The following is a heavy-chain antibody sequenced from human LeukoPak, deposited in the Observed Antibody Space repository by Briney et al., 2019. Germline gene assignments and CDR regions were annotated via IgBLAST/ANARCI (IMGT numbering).Heavy chain of an antibody. J-gene: IGHJ4*02. D-gene: IGHD2/OR15-2a*01. V-gene: IGHV4-59*08. CDR2: ISDIGSI. CDR3: AGHHPRNTVDF. Sequence: SSETLSLTCTVSGGSISSYYWSWIRQPPGEGLEWIAYISDIGSINYNPSLESRVTISLDTSKNQFSLKLSSVTAADTAVYYCAGHHPRNTVDFWGQGTLVTVSS. CDR1: GGSISSYY.